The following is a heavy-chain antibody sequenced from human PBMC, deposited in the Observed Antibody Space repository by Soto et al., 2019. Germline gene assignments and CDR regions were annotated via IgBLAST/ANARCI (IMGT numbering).Heavy chain of an antibody. V-gene: IGHV4-61*01. Sequence: QVQLQESGPGLVKPSETLSLTCTVSGGSVSSGSYYWSWIRQPPGKGLEWIGYIYYSGSTNYNPPPARRVTISVYSSKIQFSLRLSAVTAADTAVYYCARDFYDSSGYPYYYYYGMDVWGQGTTVTVSS. D-gene: IGHD3-22*01. CDR1: GGSVSSGSYY. J-gene: IGHJ6*02. CDR2: IYYSGST. CDR3: ARDFYDSSGYPYYYYYGMDV.